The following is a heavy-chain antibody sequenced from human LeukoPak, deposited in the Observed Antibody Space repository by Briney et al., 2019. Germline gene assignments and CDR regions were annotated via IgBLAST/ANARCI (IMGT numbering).Heavy chain of an antibody. V-gene: IGHV3-23*01. CDR1: GFTVSSNY. J-gene: IGHJ4*02. CDR3: AKGQLWLNYFDY. D-gene: IGHD5-18*01. CDR2: ISGSGGST. Sequence: GGSLRLSCAASGFTVSSNYMSWVRQAPGKGLEWVSAISGSGGSTYYADSVKGRFTISRDNSKNTLYLQMNSLRAEDTAVYYCAKGQLWLNYFDYWGQGTLVTVSS.